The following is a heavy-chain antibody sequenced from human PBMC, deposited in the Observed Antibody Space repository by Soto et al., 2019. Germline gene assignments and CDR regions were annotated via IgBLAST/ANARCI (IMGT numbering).Heavy chain of an antibody. CDR1: GGSISSGGYY. J-gene: IGHJ4*02. CDR2: IYYSGST. CDR3: ARVRGIAAAFDY. V-gene: IGHV4-31*03. Sequence: TLYLTCTVSGGSISSGGYYWSWIRQHPGKGLEWIGYIYYSGSTYYNPSLKSRVTISVDTSKNQFSLKLSSVTAADTAVYYCARVRGIAAAFDYWGQGTLVTVS. D-gene: IGHD6-13*01.